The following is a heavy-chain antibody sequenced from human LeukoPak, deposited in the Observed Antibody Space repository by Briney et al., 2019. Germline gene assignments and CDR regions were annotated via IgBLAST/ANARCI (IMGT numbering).Heavy chain of an antibody. J-gene: IGHJ4*02. CDR3: ARGLGDYYDSSGYIDSY. V-gene: IGHV1-46*01. Sequence: WASVKVSCKASGYTFTSYYMHWVRQAPGQGLEWTGIINPSGGSTSYAQKFQGRVTMTRDTSTSTVYMELSSLRSEDTAVYYCARGLGDYYDSSGYIDSYWGQGTLVTVSS. D-gene: IGHD3-22*01. CDR1: GYTFTSYY. CDR2: INPSGGST.